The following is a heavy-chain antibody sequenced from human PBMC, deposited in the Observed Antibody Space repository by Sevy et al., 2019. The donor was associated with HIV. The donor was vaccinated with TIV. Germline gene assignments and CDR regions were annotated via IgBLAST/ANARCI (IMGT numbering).Heavy chain of an antibody. CDR2: IYSGGST. D-gene: IGHD2-15*01. Sequence: GGFLRLSCTASGFTVNTNYMSWVRQAPEKGLEWVSVIYSGGSTYYADSVKGRSTISRDNSKNTVYLQMNSLRAEDTAVYYCARFSGGSKGTAFDYWGQGTLVTVSS. CDR3: ARFSGGSKGTAFDY. J-gene: IGHJ4*02. V-gene: IGHV3-53*01. CDR1: GFTVNTNY.